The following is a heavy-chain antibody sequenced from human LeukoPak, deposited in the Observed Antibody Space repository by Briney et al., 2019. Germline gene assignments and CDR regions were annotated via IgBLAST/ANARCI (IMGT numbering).Heavy chain of an antibody. D-gene: IGHD1-26*01. V-gene: IGHV3-21*01. Sequence: PGGSLRLSCAASGFAVSDSYMSWVRQAPGKGLEWVSSISSSSSYIYYADSVKGRFTISRDNAKNSLYLQMNSLRAEDTAVYYCASKIVGAKGFDYWGQGTLVTVSS. CDR1: GFAVSDSY. J-gene: IGHJ4*02. CDR3: ASKIVGAKGFDY. CDR2: ISSSSSYI.